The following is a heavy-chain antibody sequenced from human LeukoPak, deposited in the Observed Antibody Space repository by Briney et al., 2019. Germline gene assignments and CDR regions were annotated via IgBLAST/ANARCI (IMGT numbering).Heavy chain of an antibody. CDR1: GFTFSNAW. D-gene: IGHD1-26*01. Sequence: GGSLRLSCAASGFTFSNAWMSWVRQAPGKGPEWVDLIRNKPQSYTTEYAPSVKGRFTISRDDSKNSLYLQMNGLETEDTAMYYCARDTDGSPDYWGQGTLVTVSS. V-gene: IGHV3-72*01. CDR3: ARDTDGSPDY. CDR2: IRNKPQSYTT. J-gene: IGHJ4*02.